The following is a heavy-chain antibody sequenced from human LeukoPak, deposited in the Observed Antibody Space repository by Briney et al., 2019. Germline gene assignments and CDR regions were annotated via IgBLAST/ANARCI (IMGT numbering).Heavy chain of an antibody. Sequence: SETLPLTCAVYGGSFSGYYWSWIRQPPGKGLEWIGEINHSGSTNYNPSLKSRVTISVDTSKNQFSLKLSSVTAADTAVYYCARGLFVGVAYDAFDIWGQGTMVTVSS. D-gene: IGHD3-3*01. CDR2: INHSGST. CDR3: ARGLFVGVAYDAFDI. CDR1: GGSFSGYY. V-gene: IGHV4-34*01. J-gene: IGHJ3*02.